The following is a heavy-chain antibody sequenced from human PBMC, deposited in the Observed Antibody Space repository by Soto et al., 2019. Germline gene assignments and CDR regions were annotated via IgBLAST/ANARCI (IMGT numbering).Heavy chain of an antibody. CDR1: GGSISSYY. Sequence: QVHLQESGPGLVKPSETLSLTCTVSGGSISSYYWSWIRQPPGKGLEWIGYIYYSGSTNYNPSLKSRVTISVDTSKNQFSLKLRAVTAADTAVYYCARHPYYYYGMDVWGQGTTVTVSS. CDR3: ARHPYYYYGMDV. V-gene: IGHV4-59*08. CDR2: IYYSGST. J-gene: IGHJ6*02.